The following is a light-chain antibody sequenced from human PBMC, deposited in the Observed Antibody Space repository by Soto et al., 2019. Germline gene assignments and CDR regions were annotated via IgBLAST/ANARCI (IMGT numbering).Light chain of an antibody. CDR3: QQFNTYT. CDR2: AAS. Sequence: DLQLTQSPSFLSASVGDRVTITCRASQGISTYLAWYQQKPGKAPSLLIYAASTLQSGVPSSFSGSGSGTECTLTISSMQPEDFATYYCQQFNTYTFGPGTKVNIK. J-gene: IGKJ3*01. V-gene: IGKV1-9*01. CDR1: QGISTY.